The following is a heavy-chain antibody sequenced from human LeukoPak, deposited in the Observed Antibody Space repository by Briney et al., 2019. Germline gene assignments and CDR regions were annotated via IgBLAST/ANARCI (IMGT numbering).Heavy chain of an antibody. Sequence: GGSLRLSCAASGFTFSSYAMSWVRQAPGKGLEWVANIKQDGSEKYYVDSVKGRFTISRDNAKNSLYLQMNSLRAEDTAVYYCARVYCSGGSCYSDNDAFDIWGQGTMVTVSS. J-gene: IGHJ3*02. CDR3: ARVYCSGGSCYSDNDAFDI. CDR1: GFTFSSYA. CDR2: IKQDGSEK. V-gene: IGHV3-7*01. D-gene: IGHD2-15*01.